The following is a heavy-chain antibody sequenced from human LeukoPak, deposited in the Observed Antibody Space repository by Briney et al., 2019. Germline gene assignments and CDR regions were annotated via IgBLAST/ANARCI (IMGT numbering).Heavy chain of an antibody. J-gene: IGHJ4*02. D-gene: IGHD6-25*01. CDR1: GGSVRRGRYY. Sequence: PSETLSLTCTVSGGSVRRGRYYWRWVRRPPGEGLQWIGYIYYSGSTNYNPSLKSRVTISTDTSKNQFSLKLSSVTAADTAVYYCARDSRRLVGHFDNWGQGTLVTVSS. V-gene: IGHV4-61*01. CDR2: IYYSGST. CDR3: ARDSRRLVGHFDN.